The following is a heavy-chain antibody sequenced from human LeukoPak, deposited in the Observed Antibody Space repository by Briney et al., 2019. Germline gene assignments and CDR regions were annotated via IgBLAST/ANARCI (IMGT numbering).Heavy chain of an antibody. V-gene: IGHV4-39*07. CDR3: AREGVVGATYLIGY. CDR2: IYYSGST. Sequence: SETLSLTCTVSGVSISSGSYYWGWIRQPPGNGLEWIGSIYYSGSTYYNPSLKSRVTISVDTSKNQFSLKLSSVTAADTAVYYCAREGVVGATYLIGYWGQGTLVTVS. CDR1: GVSISSGSYY. D-gene: IGHD1-26*01. J-gene: IGHJ4*02.